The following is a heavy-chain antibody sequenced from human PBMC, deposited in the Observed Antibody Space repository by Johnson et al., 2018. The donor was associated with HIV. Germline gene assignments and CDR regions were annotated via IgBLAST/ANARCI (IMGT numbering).Heavy chain of an antibody. J-gene: IGHJ3*02. CDR3: ARGPWAFDI. CDR2: SNSDGSRT. V-gene: IGHV3-66*01. CDR1: GFTVSSNY. Sequence: VQLVESGGGLVQPGGSLRLSCAASGFTVSSNYMSWVRQAPGKGLEWVSRSNSDGSRTTYADSVKGRFNISRDNSKNTLYLQMNSLRAGDTAVYYCARGPWAFDIWGQGTMVTVSS.